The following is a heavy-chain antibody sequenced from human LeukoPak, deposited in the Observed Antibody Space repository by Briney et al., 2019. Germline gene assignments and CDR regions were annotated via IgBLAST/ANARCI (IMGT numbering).Heavy chain of an antibody. V-gene: IGHV4-39*07. J-gene: IGHJ3*02. Sequence: SETLSLTCTVSGGSISSSSYYWGWIRQPPGKGLEWIGSIYHSGSTYYNPSLKSRVTISVDTSKNQFSLKLSSVTAADTAVYYCARAGYSYGRDAFDIWGQGTMVTVSS. D-gene: IGHD5-18*01. CDR3: ARAGYSYGRDAFDI. CDR2: IYHSGST. CDR1: GGSISSSSYY.